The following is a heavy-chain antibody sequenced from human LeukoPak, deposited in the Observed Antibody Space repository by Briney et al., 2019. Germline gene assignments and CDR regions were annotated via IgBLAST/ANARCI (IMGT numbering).Heavy chain of an antibody. CDR1: GFTFSSYA. Sequence: GRSLRLSCAASGFTFSSYAMHWVRQAPGKGLEWVAVISYDGYNQYYADSVKGRFTISRDNSKNTLYLQMNSLRAEDTAVYYCARAALYSSSFYSGLPTHWGQGTLVTVSS. V-gene: IGHV3-30-3*01. CDR3: ARAALYSSSFYSGLPTH. CDR2: ISYDGYNQ. J-gene: IGHJ4*02. D-gene: IGHD6-6*01.